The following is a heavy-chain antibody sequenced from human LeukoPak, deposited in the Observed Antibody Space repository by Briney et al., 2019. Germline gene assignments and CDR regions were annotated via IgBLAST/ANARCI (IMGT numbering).Heavy chain of an antibody. CDR2: ISGSGGST. CDR3: AKDYQGRWLVYFDY. J-gene: IGHJ4*02. CDR1: GFTFSSYA. Sequence: PGGSLRLSCAASGFTFSSYALSWVPQAPGKGLEWVSVISGSGGSTYYADSVKGQFTISRDNSKNTLYLQMNSLRAEDTAVYYCAKDYQGRWLVYFDYWGQGTLVTVSS. D-gene: IGHD6-19*01. V-gene: IGHV3-23*01.